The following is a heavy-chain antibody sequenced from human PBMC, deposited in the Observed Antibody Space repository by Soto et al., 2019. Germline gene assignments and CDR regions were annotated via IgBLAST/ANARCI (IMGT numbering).Heavy chain of an antibody. Sequence: SETLSLTCTVSGGSISSGGYYWSWIRQHPGKGLEWIGYIYYSGSTYYNPSLKSRVTISVDTSKNQFSLRLSSVTAADTAVYYCARIGGIRYSSSWYGIDYWGQGTLVTVSS. D-gene: IGHD6-13*01. CDR2: IYYSGST. V-gene: IGHV4-31*03. CDR3: ARIGGIRYSSSWYGIDY. J-gene: IGHJ4*02. CDR1: GGSISSGGYY.